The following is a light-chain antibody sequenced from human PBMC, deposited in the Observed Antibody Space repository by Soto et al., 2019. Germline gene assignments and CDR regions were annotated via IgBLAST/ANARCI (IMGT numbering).Light chain of an antibody. CDR2: DVT. J-gene: IGLJ1*01. V-gene: IGLV2-14*03. Sequence: QPALTQPASVSGSPGQSITISCTGTSSDVGGYSYVSWYQHHPGKAPKLIIYDVTNRPSGVSNPFSGSKSGNTASLTISGLQPEDEADYYCSSYTTSNTRQIVFGTGTKVTVL. CDR3: SSYTTSNTRQIV. CDR1: SSDVGGYSY.